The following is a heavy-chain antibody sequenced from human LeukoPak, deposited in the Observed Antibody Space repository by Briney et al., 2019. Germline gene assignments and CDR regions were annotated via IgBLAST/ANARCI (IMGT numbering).Heavy chain of an antibody. J-gene: IGHJ4*02. CDR3: ARRHVEYSSSSDPYYFDY. D-gene: IGHD6-6*01. V-gene: IGHV4-59*01. CDR1: GGSISSYY. CDR2: LYYSGST. Sequence: PSETLSLTCTVSGGSISSYYWTWIRQPPGKGLEWIGSLYYSGSTNYNPSLKSRVTISVDTSKNQFSLKLSSVTAADTAVYYCARRHVEYSSSSDPYYFDYWGQGTLVTVSS.